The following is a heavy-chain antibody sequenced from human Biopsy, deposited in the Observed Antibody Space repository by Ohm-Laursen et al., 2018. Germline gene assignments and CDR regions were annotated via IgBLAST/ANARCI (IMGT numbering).Heavy chain of an antibody. Sequence: SDTLSLTCTVSGGSVSSNVAYWAWIRQPPGKGLESIGSIFYSGITYYSPSLQSRVTMSVDTSKNQFSLNLSSVTGADTAVYYCARHPTGFWFDPWGQGTLVTVSS. V-gene: IGHV4-39*01. CDR2: IFYSGIT. CDR1: GGSVSSNVAY. CDR3: ARHPTGFWFDP. J-gene: IGHJ5*02.